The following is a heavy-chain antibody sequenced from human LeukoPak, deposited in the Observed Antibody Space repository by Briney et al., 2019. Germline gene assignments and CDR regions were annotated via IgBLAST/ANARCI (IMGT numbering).Heavy chain of an antibody. Sequence: GASVTVSCKASGYTFTSYAMHWVRQAPGQRLEWMGWINAGNGNTKYSQKFQGRVTITRDTSASTAYMELSSLRSEDTAVYYCARDPLWFGDPTGWFDPWGQGTLVTVSS. V-gene: IGHV1-3*01. CDR3: ARDPLWFGDPTGWFDP. CDR2: INAGNGNT. CDR1: GYTFTSYA. D-gene: IGHD3-10*01. J-gene: IGHJ5*02.